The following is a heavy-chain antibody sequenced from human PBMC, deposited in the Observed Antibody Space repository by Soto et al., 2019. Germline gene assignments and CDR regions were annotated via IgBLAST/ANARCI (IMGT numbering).Heavy chain of an antibody. Sequence: SETLSLTCTVSGGSVFSSGHYWSWIRQPPGKGLEWIGYIYYSGSTNYNPSLKSRVTISIDTSKNQFSLKLSSVTAADTAVYYCERDLIVDKTKSPHFNSFDPWGHGTLFTVS. CDR2: IYYSGST. V-gene: IGHV4-61*08. CDR3: ERDLIVDKTKSPHFNSFDP. CDR1: GGSVFSSGHY. J-gene: IGHJ5*02. D-gene: IGHD3-3*02.